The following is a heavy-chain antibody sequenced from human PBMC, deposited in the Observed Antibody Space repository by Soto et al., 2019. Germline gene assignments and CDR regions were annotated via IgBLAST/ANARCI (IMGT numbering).Heavy chain of an antibody. CDR3: ATGYRRGWYFWFDP. Sequence: GAGVNVSCKASGYSFASCDMHWVRQATGQRLEWMGWMNPSNGNTNYAQKFQGRVTITRDTSKSTAYMELSSLRSEDTAVSYCATGYRRGWYFWFDPWGQGTLVTVSS. CDR2: MNPSNGNT. CDR1: GYSFASCD. V-gene: IGHV1-3*01. J-gene: IGHJ5*02. D-gene: IGHD6-19*01.